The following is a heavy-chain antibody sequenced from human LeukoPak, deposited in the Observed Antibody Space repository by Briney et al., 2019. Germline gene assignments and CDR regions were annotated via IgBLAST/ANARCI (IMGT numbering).Heavy chain of an antibody. D-gene: IGHD3-10*01. V-gene: IGHV3-23*01. J-gene: IGHJ4*02. Sequence: PGGSLRLSCVASGYIFINYAVSWVRQAPGKGLEWVSTVSGSGGSTYYADSVKGRFTLSRDNSKNTLSLQMNSLRAEDTALYYCAKSYNYGSGSYYNHFDSWGQGTLVTVSS. CDR2: VSGSGGST. CDR1: GYIFINYA. CDR3: AKSYNYGSGSYYNHFDS.